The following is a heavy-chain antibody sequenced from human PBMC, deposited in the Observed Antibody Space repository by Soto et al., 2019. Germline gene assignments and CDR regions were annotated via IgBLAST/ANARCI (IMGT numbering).Heavy chain of an antibody. V-gene: IGHV1-69*01. Sequence: QVQLVQSGAEVKKPGSSVKVSCKASGGTFSSYAISWVRQAPGQGLEWMGGIIPIFGTANYAQKLQGRVTITADESTSTGYMELSSLRSEDTAVYYCARDRAATVPNYCYYGMDVWGQGTTVTVSS. CDR3: ARDRAATVPNYCYYGMDV. CDR2: IIPIFGTA. J-gene: IGHJ6*02. CDR1: GGTFSSYA. D-gene: IGHD2-15*01.